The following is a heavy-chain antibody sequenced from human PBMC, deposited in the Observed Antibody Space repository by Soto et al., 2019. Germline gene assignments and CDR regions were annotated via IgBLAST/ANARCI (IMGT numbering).Heavy chain of an antibody. Sequence: GGSLRLSCAASGFTFSSYAMHWVRQAPGKGLEWVAVVSYDGSNKYYADSVKGRFTISRDNSKNTLYLQMNSLRAEDTAVYYCARVTSSGYPPRPRGYFDYWGQGTLVTVSS. D-gene: IGHD3-22*01. J-gene: IGHJ4*02. V-gene: IGHV3-30-3*01. CDR3: ARVTSSGYPPRPRGYFDY. CDR2: VSYDGSNK. CDR1: GFTFSSYA.